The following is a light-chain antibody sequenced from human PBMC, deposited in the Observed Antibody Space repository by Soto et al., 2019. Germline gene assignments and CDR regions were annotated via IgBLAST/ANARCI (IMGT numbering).Light chain of an antibody. Sequence: QSVLTQPASVSGSPGQSITISCTGTSSDVGVYNHVSWYQQHPGKVPKLMIYDVSNRPSGVSNRFSGSKSGYTASLTISGLQAEDEADYYCSSYTSSNTVVFGGGTKVTVL. CDR3: SSYTSSNTVV. CDR1: SSDVGVYNH. V-gene: IGLV2-14*01. J-gene: IGLJ3*02. CDR2: DVS.